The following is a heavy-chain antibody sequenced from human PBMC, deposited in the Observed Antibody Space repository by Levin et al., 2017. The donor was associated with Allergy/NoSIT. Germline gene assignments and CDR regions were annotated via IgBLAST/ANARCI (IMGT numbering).Heavy chain of an antibody. J-gene: IGHJ3*02. CDR1: GFTVSSNY. Sequence: GESLKISCAASGFTVSSNYMSWVRQAPGKGLEWVSVIYSGGSTYYADSVKGRFTISRDNSKNTLYLQMNSLRAEDTAVYYCARDSTSPGAFDIWGQGTMVTVSS. CDR3: ARDSTSPGAFDI. V-gene: IGHV3-53*01. D-gene: IGHD2-2*01. CDR2: IYSGGST.